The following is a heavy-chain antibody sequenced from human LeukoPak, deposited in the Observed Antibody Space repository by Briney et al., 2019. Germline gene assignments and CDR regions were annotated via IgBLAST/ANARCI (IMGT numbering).Heavy chain of an antibody. CDR3: AREGITAAGDDAFDI. CDR1: GFTLSRHY. Sequence: GGSLRLSCAASGFTLSRHYMSWVRQAPGQGLEWVANIKKDGSDKFYVDSVRGRFTISRDNGKNSVFLQMNSLRAEDTAVYYCAREGITAAGDDAFDIWGQGTMVTVSS. CDR2: IKKDGSDK. J-gene: IGHJ3*02. V-gene: IGHV3-7*01. D-gene: IGHD6-13*01.